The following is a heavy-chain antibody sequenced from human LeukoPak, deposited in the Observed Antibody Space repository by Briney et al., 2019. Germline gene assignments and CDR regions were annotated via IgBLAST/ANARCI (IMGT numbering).Heavy chain of an antibody. CDR3: ARVPGVYYYDSSGYYFPFDY. CDR1: GYTFTGYY. Sequence: GASVKVSCKASGYTFTGYYMHWVRQAPGQGLEWMGWINTNTGNPTYAQGFTGRFVFSLDTSVSTAYLQISSLKAEDTAVYYCARVPGVYYYDSSGYYFPFDYWGQGTLVTVSS. J-gene: IGHJ4*02. V-gene: IGHV7-4-1*02. CDR2: INTNTGNP. D-gene: IGHD3-22*01.